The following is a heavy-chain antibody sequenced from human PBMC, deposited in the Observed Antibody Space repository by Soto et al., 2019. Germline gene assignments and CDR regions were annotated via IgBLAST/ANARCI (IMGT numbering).Heavy chain of an antibody. D-gene: IGHD1-1*01. V-gene: IGHV5-51*01. Sequence: GASLKISCKRCGYNFTDYWIGWVRQMPGKGLELIGLIYPGDSDTRYSPSFQGRVTISADKSISTAFLQWSSLRASDTAMYYCASQKTVIRGPLSSNWFDPWGQGTLVTVSS. CDR3: ASQKTVIRGPLSSNWFDP. J-gene: IGHJ5*02. CDR1: GYNFTDYW. CDR2: IYPGDSDT.